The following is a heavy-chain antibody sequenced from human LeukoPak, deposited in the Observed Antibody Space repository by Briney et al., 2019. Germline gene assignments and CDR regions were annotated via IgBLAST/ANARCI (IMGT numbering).Heavy chain of an antibody. D-gene: IGHD4-17*01. J-gene: IGHJ4*02. CDR3: TSFYGDYIDY. Sequence: QPGGSLRLSCAAPGFTFSGSAMHWVRQASGKGLEWVGRIRSKANSYATAYAASVKGRFTISRDDSKNTAYLQMNSLKTEDTAVYYCTSFYGDYIDYWGQGTLVTVSS. CDR1: GFTFSGSA. V-gene: IGHV3-73*01. CDR2: IRSKANSYAT.